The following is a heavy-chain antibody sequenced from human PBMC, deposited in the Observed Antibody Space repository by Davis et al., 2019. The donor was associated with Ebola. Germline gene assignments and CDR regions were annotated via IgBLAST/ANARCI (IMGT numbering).Heavy chain of an antibody. V-gene: IGHV1-2*06. CDR2: INPNSGGT. CDR1: GYTFTGYY. CDR3: AVQPMPKTGYSYFYGMAV. D-gene: IGHD5-18*01. Sequence: AASVKVSCKASGYTFTGYYMHWVRQAPGQGLEWMGRINPNSGGTNYAQKFQGRVTMTGDTSTGTVYMEVGSLRSEDTAVYYCAVQPMPKTGYSYFYGMAVWGQGTTVTVSS. J-gene: IGHJ6*02.